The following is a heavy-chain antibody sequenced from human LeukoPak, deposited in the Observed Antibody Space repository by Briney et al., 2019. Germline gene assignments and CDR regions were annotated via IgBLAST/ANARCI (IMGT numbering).Heavy chain of an antibody. J-gene: IGHJ4*02. Sequence: PGGSLRLSCAGSGFTFSNAWMSWVRQAPGKGLEWVCRIRSKTDGGSIEYSGPVKGRFTISRDDSNNTLDLQMNSLTTEDTAVYYCTTGRVLWGQGTLVTVS. CDR1: GFTFSNAW. CDR3: TTGRVL. V-gene: IGHV3-15*01. CDR2: IRSKTDGGSI.